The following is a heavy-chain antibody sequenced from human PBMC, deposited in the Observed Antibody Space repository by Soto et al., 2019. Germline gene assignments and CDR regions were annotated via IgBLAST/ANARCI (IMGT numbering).Heavy chain of an antibody. Sequence: SETLSLTCAVYGGSFSGYYWSWIRQPPGKGLEWIGEINHSGSTNYNPSLKSRVTISVDTSKNQFSLKLSSVAAADTAVYYCMLGSGWKDFYYWGQGTLVTVSS. CDR2: INHSGST. D-gene: IGHD3-22*01. CDR1: GGSFSGYY. V-gene: IGHV4-34*01. J-gene: IGHJ4*02. CDR3: MLGSGWKDFYY.